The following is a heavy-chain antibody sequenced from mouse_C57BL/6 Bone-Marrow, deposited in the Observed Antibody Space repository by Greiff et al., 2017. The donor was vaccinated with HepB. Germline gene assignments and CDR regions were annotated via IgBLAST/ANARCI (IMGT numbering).Heavy chain of an antibody. V-gene: IGHV1-15*01. CDR3: TRGAMDY. CDR1: GYTFPDYE. J-gene: IGHJ4*01. CDR2: IDPETGGT. Sequence: QVQLKESGAELVRPGASVTLSCKASGYTFPDYEMHWVKQTPVHGLEWIGAIDPETGGTAYNQKFKGKAILTADKSSSTAYMELRSLTSEDSAVYYCTRGAMDYWGQGTSVTVSS.